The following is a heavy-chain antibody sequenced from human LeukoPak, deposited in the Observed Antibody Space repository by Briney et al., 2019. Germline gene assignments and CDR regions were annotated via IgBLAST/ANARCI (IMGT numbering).Heavy chain of an antibody. D-gene: IGHD1-26*01. CDR2: ISWNSGSI. J-gene: IGHJ3*02. CDR1: GFTFDDYA. V-gene: IGHV3-9*01. CDR3: ARPRIVGATGDAFDI. Sequence: GRSLRLSCAASGFTFDDYAMHWVRQAPGKGLEWVSGISWNSGSIGYADSVKGRFTISRDNSKNTLYLQMNSLRAEDTAVYYCARPRIVGATGDAFDIWGQGTMVTVSS.